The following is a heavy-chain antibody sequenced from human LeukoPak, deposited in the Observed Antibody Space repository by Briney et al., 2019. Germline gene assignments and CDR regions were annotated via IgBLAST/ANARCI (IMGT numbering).Heavy chain of an antibody. CDR1: GCSFTSYW. D-gene: IGHD1-26*01. V-gene: IGHV5-51*01. Sequence: GESLKISCKGSGCSFTSYWIGWVRQMPGKGLEWMGIIYPGDSDTRYSPSFQGQVTISADKSISTAYLQWSSLKASDTAMYYCARPRSGATSRYYFDYWGQGTLVTVSS. CDR2: IYPGDSDT. J-gene: IGHJ4*02. CDR3: ARPRSGATSRYYFDY.